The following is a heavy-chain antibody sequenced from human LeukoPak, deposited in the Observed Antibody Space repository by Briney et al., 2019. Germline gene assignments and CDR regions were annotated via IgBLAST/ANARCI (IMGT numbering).Heavy chain of an antibody. CDR3: AKGDSAVAGTVDY. CDR2: ISGSGGST. J-gene: IGHJ4*02. Sequence: PGGSLRLSCAASGFIFSTYGMHWVRQAPGKGLEWVSAISGSGGSTYYADSVKGRFTISRDNSKNTLYLQMNSLRAEDTAVYYCAKGDSAVAGTVDYWGQGTLVTVSS. D-gene: IGHD6-19*01. CDR1: GFIFSTYG. V-gene: IGHV3-23*01.